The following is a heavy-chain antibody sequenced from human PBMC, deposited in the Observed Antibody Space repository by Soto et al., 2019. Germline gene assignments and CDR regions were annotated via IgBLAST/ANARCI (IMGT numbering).Heavy chain of an antibody. CDR1: GFTFSSYW. CDR2: INNDGRST. V-gene: IGHV3-74*01. Sequence: HPGGSLRLSCAASGFTFSSYWMHWVRQAPGKGLVWVSRINNDGRSTTYADSVKDRVTISRDNARNTLYLQMNSLRAEDTAVYYCARLIGGVGATPHYGMDVWGQGTTVTVSS. J-gene: IGHJ6*02. CDR3: ARLIGGVGATPHYGMDV. D-gene: IGHD1-26*01.